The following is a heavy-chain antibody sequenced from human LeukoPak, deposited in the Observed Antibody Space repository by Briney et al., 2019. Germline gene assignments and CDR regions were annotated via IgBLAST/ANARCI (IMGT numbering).Heavy chain of an antibody. J-gene: IGHJ6*03. CDR3: ARDHYYDSSGPNYYYYYMDV. Sequence: GGSLRVSCAASGFTFSDYYMSWIRQAPGKGLEWVSYISSSGSTIYYADSVKGRFTISRDNAKNSLYLQMNSLRAEDTAVYYCARDHYYDSSGPNYYYYYMDVWGKGTTVTISS. CDR1: GFTFSDYY. CDR2: ISSSGSTI. D-gene: IGHD3-22*01. V-gene: IGHV3-11*01.